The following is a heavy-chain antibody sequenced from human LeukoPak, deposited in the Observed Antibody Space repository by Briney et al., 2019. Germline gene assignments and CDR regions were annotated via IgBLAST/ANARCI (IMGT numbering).Heavy chain of an antibody. CDR2: FDPEDGET. D-gene: IGHD3-9*01. J-gene: IGHJ3*02. V-gene: IGHV1-24*01. CDR3: ATVDRDAFDI. CDR1: GYTLTELS. Sequence: ASVKVSCKVSGYTLTELSMHWVRQAPGKGLEWMGGFDPEDGETIYAQKFQGRVTTTEDTSTDTAYMELSSLRSEDTAVYYCATVDRDAFDIWGQGTMVTVSS.